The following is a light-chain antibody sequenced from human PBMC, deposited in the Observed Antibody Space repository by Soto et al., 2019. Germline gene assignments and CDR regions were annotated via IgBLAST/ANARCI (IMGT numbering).Light chain of an antibody. Sequence: QPVLTQPPSVSGAPGQRVTISCTGSSSNIGAGYDVHWYQQLPGTAPKLLIYGNSNRPSGVPDRFSGSKSGTSASLAITGIPADDEAAYYCKSYDSSLSAVVFGGGSKLTVL. CDR3: KSYDSSLSAVV. CDR2: GNS. J-gene: IGLJ2*01. V-gene: IGLV1-40*01. CDR1: SSNIGAGYD.